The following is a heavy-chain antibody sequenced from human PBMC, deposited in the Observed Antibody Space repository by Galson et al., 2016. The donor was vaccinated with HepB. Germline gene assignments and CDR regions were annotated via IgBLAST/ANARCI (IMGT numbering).Heavy chain of an antibody. CDR3: AREGAEEMTTGLVNY. J-gene: IGHJ4*02. CDR1: GFIFSRFA. V-gene: IGHV3-30*12. D-gene: IGHD5-24*01. CDR2: ISFDGSIQ. Sequence: SLRLSCATSGFIFSRFAMHWVRQAPGKGLEWVAVISFDGSIQYDIDSVKGRFTISRDNSRNTVYLQMDSLRVDDTAVYYRAREGAEEMTTGLVNYWGQGTLVTFSS.